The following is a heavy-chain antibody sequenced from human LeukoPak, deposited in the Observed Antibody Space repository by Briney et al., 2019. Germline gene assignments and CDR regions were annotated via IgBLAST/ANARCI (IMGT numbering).Heavy chain of an antibody. Sequence: PGRALRLSCAASGFTCSSYAMHWVRQAPGKVLEWVAVISYDGSNKYYADSVKGRFTISRDNSKNTLYLQMNSLRAEDTAVYYCARTGSHDAFDIWGQGTMVTVSS. CDR2: ISYDGSNK. J-gene: IGHJ3*02. CDR1: GFTCSSYA. V-gene: IGHV3-30-3*01. CDR3: ARTGSHDAFDI.